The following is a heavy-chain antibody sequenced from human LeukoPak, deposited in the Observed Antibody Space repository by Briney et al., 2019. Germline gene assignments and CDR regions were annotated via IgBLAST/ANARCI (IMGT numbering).Heavy chain of an antibody. CDR3: AKDPTAYCGGDCLFDY. J-gene: IGHJ4*02. CDR1: GFTFSSYG. V-gene: IGHV3-30*18. D-gene: IGHD2-21*02. Sequence: GGSLRLSCAASGFTFSSYGMHWVRQAPGKGLEWVAVISYDGSNKYYADSVKGRFTISRDNSKNTLYLQMNSLRAEDTAVYYCAKDPTAYCGGDCLFDYWGQGTLVTVSS. CDR2: ISYDGSNK.